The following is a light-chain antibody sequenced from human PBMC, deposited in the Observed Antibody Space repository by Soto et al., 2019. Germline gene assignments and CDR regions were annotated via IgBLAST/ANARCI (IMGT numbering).Light chain of an antibody. Sequence: EILLTQSPGTLSLSPGERATLSCRASQSVSSSYLAWYQQKPGQAPRLIIYGASSRATGIPDRFSGSGSGTDFTLTISRLEPEDFAVYYCQQYGSSHLWTFGQGTKVDIK. CDR1: QSVSSSY. V-gene: IGKV3-20*01. J-gene: IGKJ1*01. CDR3: QQYGSSHLWT. CDR2: GAS.